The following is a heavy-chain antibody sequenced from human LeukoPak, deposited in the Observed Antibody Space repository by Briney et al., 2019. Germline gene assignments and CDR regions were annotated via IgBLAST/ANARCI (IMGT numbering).Heavy chain of an antibody. V-gene: IGHV4-4*07. D-gene: IGHD3-10*01. Sequence: SETLSLTCTVSGGSISSYYWSWIRQPAGKGLEWIGRIYTSGSTNYNPSLKSRVTMSVDTSKNQFSLKLSSVTAADTAVYYCARRTTMVRGEYFDFWGQGTLVTVSS. J-gene: IGHJ4*02. CDR2: IYTSGST. CDR3: ARRTTMVRGEYFDF. CDR1: GGSISSYY.